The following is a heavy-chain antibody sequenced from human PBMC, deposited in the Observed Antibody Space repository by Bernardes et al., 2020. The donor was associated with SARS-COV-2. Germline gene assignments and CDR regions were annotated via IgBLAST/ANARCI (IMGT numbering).Heavy chain of an antibody. CDR3: AKDCSTDPCDS. CDR2: ISGSGEGT. V-gene: IGHV3-23*01. CDR1: GFTFSNFG. J-gene: IGHJ5*02. Sequence: GGSLILSCAASGFTFSNFGMSWVRQAPGKGLEWMSTISGSGEGTHYADSVKGRFTVSRDNSKNTLYLQMNSLRVEDTAVYYCAKDCSTDPCDSWGQGTLVTVSS. D-gene: IGHD2-21*01.